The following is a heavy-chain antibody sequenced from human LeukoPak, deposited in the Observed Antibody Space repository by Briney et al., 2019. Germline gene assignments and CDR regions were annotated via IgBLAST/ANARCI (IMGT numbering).Heavy chain of an antibody. D-gene: IGHD3-9*01. CDR2: ISAYNGNT. CDR1: GYTFTSYG. CDR3: ARESYDILTGSRLLDY. V-gene: IGHV1-18*01. J-gene: IGHJ4*02. Sequence: ASVNVSCKASGYTFTSYGISWVRQAPGQGLEWMGRISAYNGNTNYAQKLQGRVTMTTDTSTSTAYIELRSLRSDDTAVYYCARESYDILTGSRLLDYWGQGTLVTVSS.